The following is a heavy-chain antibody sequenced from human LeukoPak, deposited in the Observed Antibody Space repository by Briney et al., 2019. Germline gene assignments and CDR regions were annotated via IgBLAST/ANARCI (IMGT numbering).Heavy chain of an antibody. J-gene: IGHJ4*02. CDR2: IYYSGST. D-gene: IGHD3-10*01. CDR3: ARGVAYGSGGFDY. V-gene: IGHV4-30-4*08. CDR1: GGSISSGDYY. Sequence: PSQTLSLTCTVSGGSISSGDYYWSWIRQPPGKGLEWIGYIYYSGSTYYNPSLESRVTISVDTSKNQFSLKLSSVTAADTAVYYCARGVAYGSGGFDYWGQGTLVTVSS.